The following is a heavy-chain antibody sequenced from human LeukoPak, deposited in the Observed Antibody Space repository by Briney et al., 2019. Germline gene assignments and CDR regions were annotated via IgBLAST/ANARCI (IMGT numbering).Heavy chain of an antibody. CDR2: IYPGDSDT. D-gene: IGHD3-10*01. Sequence: GESLKISCKGSGYSFTSYWSGWVRQMPGKGLEWKGIIYPGDSDTRYCTAFQGQVTISPDQPISTPCLQCSSLKASDTAMYYCASSSWFGPYYFDYWGQGTLVTVSS. J-gene: IGHJ4*02. V-gene: IGHV5-51*04. CDR1: GYSFTSYW. CDR3: ASSSWFGPYYFDY.